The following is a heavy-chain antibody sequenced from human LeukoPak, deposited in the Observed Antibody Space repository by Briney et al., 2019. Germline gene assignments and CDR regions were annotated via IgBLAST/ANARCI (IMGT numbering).Heavy chain of an antibody. CDR3: ARLWSTYCSGGSCPHQPNY. V-gene: IGHV6-1*01. CDR1: GDSVSRNNAG. CDR2: TYYRSKWYS. D-gene: IGHD2-15*01. J-gene: IGHJ4*02. Sequence: SQTLSLTCAISGDSVSRNNAGWNWIRQSPSRGLEWLGRTYYRSKWYSDFAPSVRNRITISPDTSKNQFSLQLNSVTPEDTAVYYCARLWSTYCSGGSCPHQPNYWGQGTLVTVSS.